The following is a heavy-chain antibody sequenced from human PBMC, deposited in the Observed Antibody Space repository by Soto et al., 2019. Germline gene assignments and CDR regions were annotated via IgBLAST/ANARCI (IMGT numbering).Heavy chain of an antibody. J-gene: IGHJ4*02. CDR2: IYYSGST. CDR3: ARYPHYYDRYFDY. CDR1: GGSISSGGYY. D-gene: IGHD3-22*01. V-gene: IGHV4-31*03. Sequence: SETLSLTCTVSGGSISSGGYYWSWIRQHPGKGLEWIGYIYYSGSTYYNPSLKSRVTISVDTSKNQFSLKLSSVTAADTAVYYCARYPHYYDRYFDYWGQGTLVTVSS.